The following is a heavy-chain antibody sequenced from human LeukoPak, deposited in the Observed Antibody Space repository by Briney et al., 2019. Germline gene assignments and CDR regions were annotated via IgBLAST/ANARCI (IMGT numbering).Heavy chain of an antibody. Sequence: SQTLSLTCSVSAASISNGDYYWSWLRQPPGKGLEWIGYIYYSGSTYFNPSLKSRVTMSMDTSKSQFSLKLTSVTAADTAVYYCARSPTYGVPGPVEFDYWGQGTLVTVSS. J-gene: IGHJ4*02. CDR3: ARSPTYGVPGPVEFDY. CDR2: IYYSGST. CDR1: AASISNGDYY. D-gene: IGHD4-17*01. V-gene: IGHV4-30-4*08.